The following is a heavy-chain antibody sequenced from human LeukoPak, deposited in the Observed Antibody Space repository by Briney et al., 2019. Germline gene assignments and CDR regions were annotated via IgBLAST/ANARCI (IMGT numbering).Heavy chain of an antibody. CDR3: ARAGLWFGDLYAFDI. CDR1: GFTFSSYE. V-gene: IGHV3-48*03. J-gene: IGHJ3*02. D-gene: IGHD3-10*01. CDR2: ISSSGSTI. Sequence: GGSLRLSCAASGFTFSSYEMNWVRQAPGKGLEWVSYISSSGSTIYYADSVKGRFTISRDNAKNSLYLQMNSLRAEDTAIYYCARAGLWFGDLYAFDIWGLGTMVTVSS.